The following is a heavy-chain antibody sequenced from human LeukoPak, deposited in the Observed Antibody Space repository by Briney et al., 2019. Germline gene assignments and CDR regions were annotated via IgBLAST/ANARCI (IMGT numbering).Heavy chain of an antibody. CDR2: ISSTSSNI. D-gene: IGHD2-2*01. CDR1: GFTFNIYT. V-gene: IGHV3-21*01. Sequence: GGSLRLSCAASGFTFNIYTMNWVRQSPGKGLEWVSSISSTSSNIYCADSVKGRFTISRDNAKNSLYLQMNSLRAEDTAVYYCARVAGYCDSTSNCYSDYWGQGTLVTVSS. CDR3: ARVAGYCDSTSNCYSDY. J-gene: IGHJ4*02.